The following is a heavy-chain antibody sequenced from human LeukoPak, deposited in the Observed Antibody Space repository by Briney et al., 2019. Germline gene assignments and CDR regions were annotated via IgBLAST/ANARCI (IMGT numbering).Heavy chain of an antibody. D-gene: IGHD3-22*01. CDR2: INYSGYT. V-gene: IGHV4-39*01. J-gene: IGHJ4*02. CDR1: GGSISSSTVY. Sequence: PSETLSLTCTVSGGSISSSTVYWGWIRQPPGKGLEWIGGINYSGYTYYNPSLKSRVTISVVTPKNQFSLKLSSVSAADTAVYYCARPGYYDNSGFNFDYWGKGTLVTVSS. CDR3: ARPGYYDNSGFNFDY.